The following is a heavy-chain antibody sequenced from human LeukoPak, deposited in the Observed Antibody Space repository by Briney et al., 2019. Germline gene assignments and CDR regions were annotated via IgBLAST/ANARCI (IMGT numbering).Heavy chain of an antibody. Sequence: GGSLRLSCEASGFTFSAYAMTWVRQAPGKGLEWVSSIGSDNKPHYSESVKGRFAISRDNSKNTLYLQMNSLRAEDAAVYYCARGGPSNGDYSSFDYWGQGTLVTVSS. V-gene: IGHV3-23*05. CDR3: ARGGPSNGDYSSFDY. CDR2: IGSDNKP. CDR1: GFTFSAYA. D-gene: IGHD4-17*01. J-gene: IGHJ4*02.